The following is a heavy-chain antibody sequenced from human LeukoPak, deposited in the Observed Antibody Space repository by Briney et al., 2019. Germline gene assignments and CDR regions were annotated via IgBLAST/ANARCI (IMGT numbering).Heavy chain of an antibody. V-gene: IGHV3-48*03. CDR2: ISSSGSTI. J-gene: IGHJ3*02. CDR3: AKDLMVIIVSGALDI. D-gene: IGHD3-3*01. CDR1: GFTFSSYE. Sequence: GSLRLSCAASGFTFSSYEMNWVRQAPGKGLEWVSYISSSGSTIYYADSVKGRFTISRDNAKNSLYLQMNSLRAEDTAVYYCAKDLMVIIVSGALDIWGQGTMVTASS.